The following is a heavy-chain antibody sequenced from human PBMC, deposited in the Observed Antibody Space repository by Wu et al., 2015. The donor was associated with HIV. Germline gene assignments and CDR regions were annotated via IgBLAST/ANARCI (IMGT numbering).Heavy chain of an antibody. Sequence: QVQLVQSGAEVKKPGSSVKVSCKASRDTFTSYAINWVRQAPGQGLQWMGGIIPVFHTANYAQKFQGRVTITADESTSTAYMELSSLRPDDTAVYYCARGEGGRDFLRSPNKYYYYYMDVWGKGTTVTVSS. CDR3: ARGEGGRDFLRSPNKYYYYYMDV. CDR1: RDTFTSYA. CDR2: IIPVFHTA. V-gene: IGHV1-69*12. D-gene: IGHD3/OR15-3a*01. J-gene: IGHJ6*03.